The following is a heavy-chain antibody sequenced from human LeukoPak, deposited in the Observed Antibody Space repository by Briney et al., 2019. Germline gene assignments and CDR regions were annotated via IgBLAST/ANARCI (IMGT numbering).Heavy chain of an antibody. D-gene: IGHD6-6*01. CDR3: AKRGARRSEWYGMDV. J-gene: IGHJ6*02. CDR2: ILSDGSNE. V-gene: IGHV3-30*18. CDR1: GFSFSNFA. Sequence: GTSLRLSCAASGFSFSNFAMHWVRQAPGKGLEWVAVILSDGSNEYYGDSVKGRFIISRDNSKDTLNLQMNSLRGDDTAVYYCAKRGARRSEWYGMDVWGQGTSVTVSS.